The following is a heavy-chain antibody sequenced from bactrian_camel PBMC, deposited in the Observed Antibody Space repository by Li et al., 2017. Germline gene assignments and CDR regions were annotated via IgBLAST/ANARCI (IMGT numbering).Heavy chain of an antibody. D-gene: IGHD3*01. Sequence: VQLVESGGGSVQAGGSLTLSCVASSRSNNCMGWFRQAPGKEREGVAVIAGSGSTGYADSVKGRFTISKDNANNTMYLEMNSLQLEDTYMYYCAAGFLMGCRADVPHSLYTSWGQGTQVTVS. CDR2: IAGSGST. J-gene: IGHJ4*01. CDR1: SRSNNC. V-gene: IGHV3S53*01. CDR3: AAGFLMGCRADVPHSLYTS.